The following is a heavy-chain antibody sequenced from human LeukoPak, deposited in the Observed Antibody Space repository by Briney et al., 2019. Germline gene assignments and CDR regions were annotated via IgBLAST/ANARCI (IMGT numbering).Heavy chain of an antibody. CDR3: ASGYQIVS. CDR1: GGSISNYY. Sequence: SETLSLTCTVSGGSISNYYWSWLRQPPGKGLEWIGYIYYGGTTDYNPSLKSRVTILVDTSKNQFSLTVRSVTAADTAVYYCASGYQIVSWGQGTLVSVSS. CDR2: IYYGGTT. J-gene: IGHJ5*02. V-gene: IGHV4-59*01. D-gene: IGHD2/OR15-2a*01.